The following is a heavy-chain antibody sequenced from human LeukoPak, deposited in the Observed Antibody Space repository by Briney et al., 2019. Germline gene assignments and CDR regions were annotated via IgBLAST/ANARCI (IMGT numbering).Heavy chain of an antibody. Sequence: GASVKVSCKASGGTFSSYAISWVRQAPGQGLEWMGGIIPIFGTANYAQKFQGRVTITTDESTSTAYMELSSLRSEDTAVYYCAFPYYDFWSFDYWGQGTLVTVSS. V-gene: IGHV1-69*05. CDR1: GGTFSSYA. D-gene: IGHD3-3*01. J-gene: IGHJ4*02. CDR2: IIPIFGTA. CDR3: AFPYYDFWSFDY.